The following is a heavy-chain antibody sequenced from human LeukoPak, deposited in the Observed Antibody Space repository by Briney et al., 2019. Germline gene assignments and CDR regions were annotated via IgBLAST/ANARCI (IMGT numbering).Heavy chain of an antibody. D-gene: IGHD3-3*01. Sequence: PGGSLRLSCAASGFTFSTYTMNWVRQAPGKGLEWVSYISSSSSTIYYADSVKGRFTISRDNAKNSLYLQMNSLRSDDTAVYYCAGDREHYDFWSGDAFDIWGQGTMVTVSS. J-gene: IGHJ3*02. V-gene: IGHV3-48*01. CDR1: GFTFSTYT. CDR3: AGDREHYDFWSGDAFDI. CDR2: ISSSSSTI.